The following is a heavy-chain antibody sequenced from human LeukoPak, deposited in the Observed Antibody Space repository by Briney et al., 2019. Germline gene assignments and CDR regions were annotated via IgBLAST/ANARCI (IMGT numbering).Heavy chain of an antibody. CDR3: ARGRGDDSVWGSYRRIYYFDY. J-gene: IGHJ4*02. V-gene: IGHV4-34*01. CDR2: INHSGST. CDR1: GGSFSGYY. D-gene: IGHD3-16*02. Sequence: PSETLPLTCAVYGGSFSGYYWSWIRQPPGKGLEWIGEINHSGSTNYNPSLKSRVTISVDTSKNQFSLKLSSVTAADTAVYYCARGRGDDSVWGSYRRIYYFDYWGQGTVVTVSS.